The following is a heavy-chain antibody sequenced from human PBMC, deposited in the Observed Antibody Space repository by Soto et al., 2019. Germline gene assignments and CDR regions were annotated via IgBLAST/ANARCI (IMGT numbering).Heavy chain of an antibody. J-gene: IGHJ4*02. D-gene: IGHD5-18*01. CDR3: VRGQWIQLPNC. Sequence: QVQLQESGPGLVKPSEPLSPTSTVSGGSISGYYWSWIRQSPGKGLEWIGYIYYSGSTNYNPSLKSRVTISVDTSKNQFSLKLSSVTAADTAVYYCVRGQWIQLPNCWGQGTLVTVSS. CDR2: IYYSGST. V-gene: IGHV4-59*01. CDR1: GGSISGYY.